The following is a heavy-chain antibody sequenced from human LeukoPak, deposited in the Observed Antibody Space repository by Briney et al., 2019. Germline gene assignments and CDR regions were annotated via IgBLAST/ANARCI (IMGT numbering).Heavy chain of an antibody. CDR3: ARALSKFYDFWSAYDP. CDR1: GYTFTSYA. J-gene: IGHJ5*02. V-gene: IGHV1-3*01. D-gene: IGHD3-3*01. Sequence: GASVKVSCKASGYTFTSYAMHWVRQAPGQRLEWMGWINAGNGNTKYSQKFQGRVAITRDTSASTAYMELSGLRSDDTAVFYCARALSKFYDFWSAYDPWGQGTLVTVSS. CDR2: INAGNGNT.